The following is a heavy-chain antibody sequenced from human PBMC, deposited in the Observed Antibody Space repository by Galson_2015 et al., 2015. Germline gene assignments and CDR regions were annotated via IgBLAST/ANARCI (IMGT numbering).Heavy chain of an antibody. D-gene: IGHD2-15*01. V-gene: IGHV1-3*01. J-gene: IGHJ5*02. Sequence: SVKVSCKASGYTFTSYAMHWVRQAPGQRLEWMGWINAGNGNTKYSQKFQGRVTITRDTSASTAYMELRSLRSDDTAVYYCARVSHISRRVYCSGGSCQFDPWGQGTLVTVSS. CDR1: GYTFTSYA. CDR2: INAGNGNT. CDR3: ARVSHISRRVYCSGGSCQFDP.